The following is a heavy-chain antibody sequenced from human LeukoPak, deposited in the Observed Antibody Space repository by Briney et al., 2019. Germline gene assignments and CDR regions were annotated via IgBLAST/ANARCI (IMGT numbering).Heavy chain of an antibody. D-gene: IGHD1-26*01. CDR1: GGSISSSSYY. V-gene: IGHV4-39*01. Sequence: SETLSLTCTVSGGSISSSSYYWGWIRQPPGKGLEWIGSIYYSGSTYYNPSLKSRVTISVDTSKNQFSLKLSSVTAADMAVYYCARHEGGSYYWGQGTLVTVSS. CDR2: IYYSGST. J-gene: IGHJ4*02. CDR3: ARHEGGSYY.